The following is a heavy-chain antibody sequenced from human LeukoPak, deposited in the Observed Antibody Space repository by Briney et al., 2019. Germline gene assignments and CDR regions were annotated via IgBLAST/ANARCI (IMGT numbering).Heavy chain of an antibody. V-gene: IGHV3-33*01. CDR3: ARDRPTGSYYSIDY. CDR1: GFTFSDYG. D-gene: IGHD1-26*01. Sequence: GGSLRLSCAVFGFTFSDYGMHWVRQAPGKGLEWVAVIWYDGSNKYYGDSVKGRFTISRDNSKNTLYLQMNSLRVEDTAVYYCARDRPTGSYYSIDYWGQGTLVTVSS. CDR2: IWYDGSNK. J-gene: IGHJ4*02.